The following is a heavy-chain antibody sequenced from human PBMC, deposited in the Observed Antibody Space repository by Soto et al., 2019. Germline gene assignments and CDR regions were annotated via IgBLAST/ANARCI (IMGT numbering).Heavy chain of an antibody. CDR1: GFTFSSYG. V-gene: IGHV3-33*01. CDR2: IWYDGSNK. CDR3: ARVYYGSAYYYMDV. J-gene: IGHJ6*03. Sequence: GGSLRLSCAASGFTFSSYGMHWVRQAPGKGLEWVAVIWYDGSNKYYADSVKGRFTISRDNSKNTLYLQMNSLRAEDTAVYYCARVYYGSAYYYMDVWGKGTTVTVSS. D-gene: IGHD3-10*01.